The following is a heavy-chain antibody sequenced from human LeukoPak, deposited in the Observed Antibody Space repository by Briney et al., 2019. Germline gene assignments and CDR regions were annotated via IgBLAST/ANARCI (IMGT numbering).Heavy chain of an antibody. CDR3: ARDLLQWLVRPPGY. D-gene: IGHD6-19*01. CDR1: AFTFSAYG. J-gene: IGHJ4*02. Sequence: PGGSLRLSCAASAFTFSAYGMHWVRQTPGKGLEWVAFIRFDGVDKYYADSVKGRFTISRDNSKNTLYLQMNSLRAEDTAVYYCARDLLQWLVRPPGYWGQGTLVTVSS. V-gene: IGHV3-30*02. CDR2: IRFDGVDK.